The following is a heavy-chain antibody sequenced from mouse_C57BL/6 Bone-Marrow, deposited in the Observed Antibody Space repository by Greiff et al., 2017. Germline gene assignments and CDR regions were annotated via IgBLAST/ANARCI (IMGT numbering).Heavy chain of an antibody. Sequence: VQLQESDAELVKPGASVKISCKVSGYTFTDHTIHWMKQRPEQGLEWIGYIYPRDGSTKYNEKFKGKATLTADKSSSTAYMQLNSLTSEDSAVYFCARQPGSSGYYFDYWGQGTTLTVSS. D-gene: IGHD1-1*01. CDR1: GYTFTDHT. V-gene: IGHV1-78*01. CDR3: ARQPGSSGYYFDY. CDR2: IYPRDGST. J-gene: IGHJ2*01.